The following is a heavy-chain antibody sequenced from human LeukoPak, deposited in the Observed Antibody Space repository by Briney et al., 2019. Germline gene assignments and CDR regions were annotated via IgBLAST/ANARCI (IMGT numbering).Heavy chain of an antibody. CDR1: GFTFSSYA. CDR2: ISSNGGST. J-gene: IGHJ4*02. D-gene: IGHD1-1*01. CDR3: ARDGWPIPADENWNDVPGGY. V-gene: IGHV3-64*01. Sequence: PGGSLRLSCAASGFTFSSYAMHWVRQAPGKGLEYVSAISSNGGSTYYANSVKGRFTISRDNTKNTLYLQMGSLRAEDTAVYYCARDGWPIPADENWNDVPGGYWGQGTLVTVSS.